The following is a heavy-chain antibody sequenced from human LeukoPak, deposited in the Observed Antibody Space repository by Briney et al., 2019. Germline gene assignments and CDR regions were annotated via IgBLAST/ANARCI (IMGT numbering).Heavy chain of an antibody. CDR2: ISGSGGTT. D-gene: IGHD6-19*01. CDR1: GFTFSSYA. Sequence: GSLRLSCAASGFTFSSYAMSWVRPAPGKGLEWVSSISGSGGTTYYADSVKGRFIISRDNPNNTLDLQMNSLTAEDTAVYYCAKGPVAVAGYYFDHWGQGTLVTVSS. V-gene: IGHV3-23*01. CDR3: AKGPVAVAGYYFDH. J-gene: IGHJ4*02.